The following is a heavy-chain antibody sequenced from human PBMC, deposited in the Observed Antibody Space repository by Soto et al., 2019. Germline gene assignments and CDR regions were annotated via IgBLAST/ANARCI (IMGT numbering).Heavy chain of an antibody. J-gene: IGHJ2*01. CDR2: INAGNGNT. Sequence: QVQLVQSGAEVKKPGASVKVSCKASGYTFTSYAMHWVRQAPGQRLEWMGWINAGNGNTKYSQKFQGRVTITRDTSASPAYMELSSLRSEDTAVYCCARGGSLYWYFDLWGRGTLVTVSS. D-gene: IGHD1-26*01. CDR1: GYTFTSYA. CDR3: ARGGSLYWYFDL. V-gene: IGHV1-3*01.